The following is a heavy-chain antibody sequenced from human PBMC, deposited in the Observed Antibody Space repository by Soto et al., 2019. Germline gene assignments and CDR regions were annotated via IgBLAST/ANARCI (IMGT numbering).Heavy chain of an antibody. CDR1: GGSVSSGSDY. Sequence: ETLSLTCTVSGGSVSSGSDYWSWIRQPPGKGLEWIGYIYYSGSTNYNPSLKSRVTISVDTSKNQFSLKLSSVTAADTAVYYCASRVDSCSWYFPTKAVDYWGQGTLVTVSS. D-gene: IGHD6-13*01. CDR2: IYYSGST. CDR3: ASRVDSCSWYFPTKAVDY. J-gene: IGHJ4*02. V-gene: IGHV4-61*01.